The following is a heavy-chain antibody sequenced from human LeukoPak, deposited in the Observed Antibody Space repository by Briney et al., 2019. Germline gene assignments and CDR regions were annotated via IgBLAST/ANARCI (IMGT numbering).Heavy chain of an antibody. V-gene: IGHV3-43*02. D-gene: IGHD5-18*01. Sequence: GGSLRLSCAASGFTFDDYAMHWVRQAPGKGLEWVSLVSGDGGSTYYADSVKGRFTISRDNSKNSLYLQMNSLRTEDTALYYCAKDYRSYGYLDYWGQGTLVTVSS. CDR3: AKDYRSYGYLDY. CDR2: VSGDGGST. J-gene: IGHJ4*02. CDR1: GFTFDDYA.